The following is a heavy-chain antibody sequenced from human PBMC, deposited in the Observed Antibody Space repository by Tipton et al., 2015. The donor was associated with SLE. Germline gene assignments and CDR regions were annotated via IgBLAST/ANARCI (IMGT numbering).Heavy chain of an antibody. J-gene: IGHJ6*02. CDR1: GYTFNSYS. D-gene: IGHD3-3*01. Sequence: QLVQSGGEVKKPGASVKVSCKASGYTFNSYSISWVRQAPGQGLEWMGWISGYNGNTNYAQKFQGRVTMTTDTSTSTAYLELRSLRPDDTAVYFCARESLELVRLVYQYYGMDVWGQGTTVAVSS. CDR3: ARESLELVRLVYQYYGMDV. CDR2: ISGYNGNT. V-gene: IGHV1-18*01.